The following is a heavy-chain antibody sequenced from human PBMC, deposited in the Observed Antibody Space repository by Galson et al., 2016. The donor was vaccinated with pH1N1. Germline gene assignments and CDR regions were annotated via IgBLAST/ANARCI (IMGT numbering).Heavy chain of an antibody. CDR2: IHYSGST. J-gene: IGHJ4*02. Sequence: SLTCTVSGGSISSGGYFWSWIRQHPGKGLEWIGYIHYSGSTYYNPSLKSRVTISVDTSKNQFSLKLSSVTAADTAVYYCARVPRGEQLYFFDYWGQGTLVTVSS. CDR3: ARVPRGEQLYFFDY. CDR1: GGSISSGGYF. D-gene: IGHD3-16*01. V-gene: IGHV4-31*03.